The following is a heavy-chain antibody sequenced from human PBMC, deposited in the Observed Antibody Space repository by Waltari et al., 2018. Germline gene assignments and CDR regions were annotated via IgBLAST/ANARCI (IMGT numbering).Heavy chain of an antibody. V-gene: IGHV4-59*08. Sequence: QVQLQESGPGLVKPSETLSLTCTVSGGSISSYYWRWIRQPPGQGLEWVGYIYYSGSTTDNPARRSRVTISVDPSKNQFSLKLSSVTAADTAVYYCASSYYYGSGSYTDYDGMDVWGQGTTVTVSS. J-gene: IGHJ6*02. CDR3: ASSYYYGSGSYTDYDGMDV. D-gene: IGHD3-10*01. CDR2: IYYSGST. CDR1: GGSISSYY.